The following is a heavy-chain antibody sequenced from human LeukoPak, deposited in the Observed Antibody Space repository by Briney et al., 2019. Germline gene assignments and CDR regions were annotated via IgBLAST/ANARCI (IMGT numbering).Heavy chain of an antibody. CDR3: SRDPDDRRGYFPIDY. D-gene: IGHD3-22*01. V-gene: IGHV1-2*02. CDR1: GYTFNDYC. CDR2: INPKNGGT. Sequence: ASVKVSCKSSGYTFNDYCIHWVRQAPGQGLEWMGWINPKNGGTKYSQKFQGRVTMTRDTSISTAYMEVSRLGSDDTAVYYCSRDPDDRRGYFPIDYWGQGTLVTVSS. J-gene: IGHJ4*02.